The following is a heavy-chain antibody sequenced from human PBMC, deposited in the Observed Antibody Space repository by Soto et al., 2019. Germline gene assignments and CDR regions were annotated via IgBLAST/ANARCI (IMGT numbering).Heavy chain of an antibody. CDR3: ARDRSLLPDY. D-gene: IGHD2-15*01. V-gene: IGHV3-33*01. CDR2: IWYDGSNK. CDR1: EFTFSIYC. J-gene: IGHJ4*02. Sequence: WVFLLVFCGVSEFTFSIYCMHWVRQAPGKGLEWVAVIWYDGSNKYYADSVKGRFTISRDNSKNTLYLQMNSLRAEDTAVYYCARDRSLLPDYWGQGTLVTVSS.